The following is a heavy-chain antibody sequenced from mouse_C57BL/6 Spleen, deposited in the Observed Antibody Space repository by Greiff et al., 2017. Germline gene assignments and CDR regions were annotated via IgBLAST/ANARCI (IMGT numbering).Heavy chain of an antibody. J-gene: IGHJ1*03. CDR3: ARRYDYDDWYFDV. CDR1: GYTFTSYW. V-gene: IGHV1-61*01. Sequence: QVQLQQPGAELVRPGSSVKLSCKASGYTFTSYWMDWVKQRPGQGLEWIGNIYPSDSETHYNQKFKDKATLTVDKSSSTAYMQLSSLTSEDSAVYYCARRYDYDDWYFDVWGTGTTVTVSS. CDR2: IYPSDSET. D-gene: IGHD2-4*01.